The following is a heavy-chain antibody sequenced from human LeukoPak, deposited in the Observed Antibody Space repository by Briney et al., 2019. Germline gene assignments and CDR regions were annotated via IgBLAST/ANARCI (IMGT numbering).Heavy chain of an antibody. CDR3: ARARSGRFDF. CDR2: TYYRSKLYN. D-gene: IGHD1-26*01. CDR1: GDIVSSISAT. Sequence: SQTLSLTCALSGDIVSSISATWKWIRQSPTRGLEWLERTYYRSKLYNDIAVSVKSRITINPDASKNQFSQQLNSVTPEDTAVYGCARARSGRFDFWGQGTLVTVSS. V-gene: IGHV6-1*01. J-gene: IGHJ4*02.